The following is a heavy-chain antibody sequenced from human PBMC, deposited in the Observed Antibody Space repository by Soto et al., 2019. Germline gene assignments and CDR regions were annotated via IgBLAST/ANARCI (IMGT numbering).Heavy chain of an antibody. CDR2: MNPNSGNT. D-gene: IGHD3-16*01. V-gene: IGHV1-8*01. CDR1: GYTFTSYD. CDR3: ARGGDYIWGSHPSSNWFDP. J-gene: IGHJ5*02. Sequence: QVQLVQSGAEVKKPGASVKVSCKASGYTFTSYDINWVRQATGQGLEWMGWMNPNSGNTGYAQKFQGRVTMTRNTSISTAYMELSSLRSEDTAVYYCARGGDYIWGSHPSSNWFDPWGQGTLVTVSS.